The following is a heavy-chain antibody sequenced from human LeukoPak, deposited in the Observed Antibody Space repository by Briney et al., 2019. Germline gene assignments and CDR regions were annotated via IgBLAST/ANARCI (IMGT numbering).Heavy chain of an antibody. J-gene: IGHJ3*02. CDR2: INSVGGTT. D-gene: IGHD4-17*01. CDR3: ARSHMYGDYGEDI. V-gene: IGHV3-48*04. Sequence: GGSLRLSCEASGFTFNRYGMNWFRQAPGEGLEWISYINSVGGTTFYADSVKGRFTITRDNANNTLYLQMNSLRAEDAAIYYCARSHMYGDYGEDIWGHGTVVAVSS. CDR1: GFTFNRYG.